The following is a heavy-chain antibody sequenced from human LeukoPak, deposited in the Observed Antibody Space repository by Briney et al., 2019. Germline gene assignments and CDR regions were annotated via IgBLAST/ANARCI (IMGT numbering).Heavy chain of an antibody. J-gene: IGHJ3*02. D-gene: IGHD3-16*02. CDR2: ISAYNGNT. V-gene: IGHV1-18*01. Sequence: ASVKVSCRASAYTFTSYGISWVPHAPVQVSESMGWISAYNGNTNYAQKLQGRVTMTTDTSTSTAYMELRSLRSDDTAVYYCARDLYYDYVWGSYRYPPDAFDIWGQGTMVTVSS. CDR1: AYTFTSYG. CDR3: ARDLYYDYVWGSYRYPPDAFDI.